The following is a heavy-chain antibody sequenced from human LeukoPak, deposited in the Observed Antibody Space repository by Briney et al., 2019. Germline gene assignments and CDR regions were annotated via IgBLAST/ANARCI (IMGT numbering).Heavy chain of an antibody. CDR1: GGSISSGVYY. V-gene: IGHV4-30-4*01. CDR3: ARDVDIDDGMDV. J-gene: IGHJ6*02. D-gene: IGHD2-2*03. CDR2: IYYSGST. Sequence: PSETLSLTCTVSGGSISSGVYYWSWIRQPPGKGLEWIGYIYYSGSTYYNPSLKSRVTISVDTSKNQFSLKLSSVTAADTAVYYCARDVDIDDGMDVWGQGTTVTVSS.